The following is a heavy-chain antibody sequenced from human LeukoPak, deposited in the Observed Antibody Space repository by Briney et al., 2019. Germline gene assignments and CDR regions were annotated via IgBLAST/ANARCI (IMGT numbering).Heavy chain of an antibody. V-gene: IGHV3-23*01. Sequence: GGPLRLSCAASGFTFSSYAMSWVRQAPGKGLEWVSAISGSGGSTYYADSVKGRFTISRDNSKNTLYLQMNSLRAEDTAVYYCTKHQRSITMVRGVIDWFDPWGQGTLVTVSS. D-gene: IGHD3-10*01. CDR3: TKHQRSITMVRGVIDWFDP. CDR1: GFTFSSYA. CDR2: ISGSGGST. J-gene: IGHJ5*02.